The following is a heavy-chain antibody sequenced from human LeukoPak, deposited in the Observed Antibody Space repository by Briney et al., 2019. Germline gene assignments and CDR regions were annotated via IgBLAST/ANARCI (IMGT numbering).Heavy chain of an antibody. Sequence: GGSLRLSCAASGFTFSNYVMGWVRQAPGKGLEWVSTISGSGGRTYYADSVKGRFTVSRENSKNTLYMQMNSLRAEDTAVYYCAKGLWDYYGSGIMYYTMDVWGQGTTVTVSS. V-gene: IGHV3-23*01. CDR3: AKGLWDYYGSGIMYYTMDV. CDR2: ISGSGGRT. CDR1: GFTFSNYV. D-gene: IGHD3-10*01. J-gene: IGHJ6*02.